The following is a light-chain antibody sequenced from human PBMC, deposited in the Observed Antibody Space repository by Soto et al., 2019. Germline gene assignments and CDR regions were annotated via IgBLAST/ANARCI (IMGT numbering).Light chain of an antibody. CDR2: LGS. J-gene: IGKJ1*01. V-gene: IGKV2-28*01. Sequence: DIVMTQSPLSLPVTPGEPASISCRSSQSLLHSNGYNYLDWYLQKPGQSPQLLIYLGSNRASGVHDRFSGSESGADVTVKISRVEAEDVGVYYCMQALQTSWTFGQGTKVEMK. CDR1: QSLLHSNGYNY. CDR3: MQALQTSWT.